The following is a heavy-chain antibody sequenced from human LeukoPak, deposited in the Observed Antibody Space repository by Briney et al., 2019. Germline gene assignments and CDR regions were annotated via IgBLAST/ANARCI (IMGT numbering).Heavy chain of an antibody. J-gene: IGHJ4*02. CDR1: GYTFTGYY. V-gene: IGHV1-18*04. Sequence: ASVKVSCKASGYTFTGYYMHWVRQAPGQGLEWMGWISAYNGNTNYAQKFQGRVTMTTDTSTSTAYMELRSLRSDDTAVYYCARDTAPNDSSGYPDDYWGQGTLVTVSS. CDR2: ISAYNGNT. CDR3: ARDTAPNDSSGYPDDY. D-gene: IGHD3-22*01.